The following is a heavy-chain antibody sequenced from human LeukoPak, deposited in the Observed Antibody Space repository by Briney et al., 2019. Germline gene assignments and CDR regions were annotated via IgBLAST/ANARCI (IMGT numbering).Heavy chain of an antibody. D-gene: IGHD3-22*01. CDR2: IRYDGSNK. CDR3: ARDLESYDSSGYYWSVGAFDY. CDR1: GCSFSSYG. J-gene: IGHJ4*02. Sequence: GWGPRLFCGASGCSFSSYGMHWVRQTPGKGVEGVACIRYDGSNKYYADSVKGRFTISRDNSKNTLYLHMNSLRAEHTAVYYSARDLESYDSSGYYWSVGAFDYWGQETLATVSS. V-gene: IGHV3-30*02.